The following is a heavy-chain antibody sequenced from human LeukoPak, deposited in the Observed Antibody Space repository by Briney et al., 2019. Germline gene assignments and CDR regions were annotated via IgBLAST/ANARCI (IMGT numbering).Heavy chain of an antibody. J-gene: IGHJ4*02. V-gene: IGHV3-23*01. Sequence: PGGSLRLSCAASGFTLTTYAMTWVRQAPGKGLEWVSGITASGPTTYYADSVKGRFTFSRDNSKNTLYLQMNSLGAEDTAVYYCAKDADDYVSYFDYWGQGTLVTVSS. CDR3: AKDADDYVSYFDY. CDR1: GFTLTTYA. D-gene: IGHD4-17*01. CDR2: ITASGPTT.